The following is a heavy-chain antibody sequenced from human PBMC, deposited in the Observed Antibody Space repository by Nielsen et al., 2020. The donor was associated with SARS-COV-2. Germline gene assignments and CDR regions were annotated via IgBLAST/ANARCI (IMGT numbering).Heavy chain of an antibody. CDR1: GFIFKDYD. J-gene: IGHJ4*02. Sequence: GESLKISCAASGFIFKDYDMSWVRQTPGKGLEWLSAISADGKYADYRGAVRGRFTSSRDNSKNTLYLQMNSLRAEDTAVYYCAKRLRLGELSLQEGLYFDYWGQGTLVTVSS. CDR3: AKRLRLGELSLQEGLYFDY. D-gene: IGHD3-16*02. CDR2: ISADGKYA. V-gene: IGHV3-23*05.